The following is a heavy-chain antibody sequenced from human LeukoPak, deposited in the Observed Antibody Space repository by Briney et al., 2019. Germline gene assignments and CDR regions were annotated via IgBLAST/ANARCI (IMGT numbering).Heavy chain of an antibody. D-gene: IGHD1-26*01. Sequence: GGSLRLSCAASLFPFSNHWMSWVRQAPGKGLEWVANIKEDESEKYYVASVKGRFTISRDNAKNPLYLQMNSLRVEDTAVYYCAGQQRSGNYGYFDFWGRGTLATVSS. J-gene: IGHJ4*02. CDR3: AGQQRSGNYGYFDF. CDR2: IKEDESEK. V-gene: IGHV3-7*01. CDR1: LFPFSNHW.